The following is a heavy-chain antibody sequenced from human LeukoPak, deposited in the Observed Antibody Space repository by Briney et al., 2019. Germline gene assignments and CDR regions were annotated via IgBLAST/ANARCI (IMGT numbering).Heavy chain of an antibody. V-gene: IGHV3-48*03. Sequence: GGSLRLSCAASGFTFSSYAMSWVRQAPGKGLEWVSYISSSGSTIYYADSVKGRFTISRDNAKNSLYLQMNSLRAEDTAVYYCARNRNDILTGYFYFDYWGQGTLVTVSS. D-gene: IGHD3-9*01. CDR1: GFTFSSYA. CDR2: ISSSGSTI. J-gene: IGHJ4*02. CDR3: ARNRNDILTGYFYFDY.